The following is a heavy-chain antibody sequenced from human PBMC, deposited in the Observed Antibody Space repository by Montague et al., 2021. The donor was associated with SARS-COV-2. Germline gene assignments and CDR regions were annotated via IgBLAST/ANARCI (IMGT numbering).Heavy chain of an antibody. D-gene: IGHD6-25*01. V-gene: IGHV3-21*01. Sequence: SLRLSCAASGFTVSDYNMNFVRQAPGKGPERVSSISLSGRNIYYTDSVKGRFTISRDTAKNSLYLQMNSLRAGDTATYYCARGGTKQQRMDYFDYWGQGTLVTVSS. J-gene: IGHJ4*02. CDR3: ARGGTKQQRMDYFDY. CDR2: ISLSGRNI. CDR1: GFTVSDYN.